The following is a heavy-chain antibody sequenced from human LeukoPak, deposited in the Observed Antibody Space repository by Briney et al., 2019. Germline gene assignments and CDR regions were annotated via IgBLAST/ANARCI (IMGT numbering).Heavy chain of an antibody. D-gene: IGHD3-22*01. CDR3: AKDRVLYYYDSSGYDAFDI. V-gene: IGHV3-30*18. Sequence: PGGSLRLSCAASGFTFSSYGMHWVRQAPGKGLEWVAVISYDGSNKYYADSVKGRFTISRDNSKNTLYLQMNSLRAEDTAVYYCAKDRVLYYYDSSGYDAFDIWGQGTMATVSS. J-gene: IGHJ3*02. CDR2: ISYDGSNK. CDR1: GFTFSSYG.